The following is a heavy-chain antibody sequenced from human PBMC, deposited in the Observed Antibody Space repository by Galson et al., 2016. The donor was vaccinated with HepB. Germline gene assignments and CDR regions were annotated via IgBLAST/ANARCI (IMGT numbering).Heavy chain of an antibody. Sequence: ETLSLTCSVSGVSISNDIFYWGWIRQPPGKGLEWIGNIYYSGSTYYNPSLKSRVTISVDTSKNQFSLKLTSVTAADAAVYYCARVVGITMIIATGYIDLWGQGTTVTVSS. CDR1: GVSISNDIFY. CDR2: IYYSGST. CDR3: ARVVGITMIIATGYIDL. D-gene: IGHD3-22*01. J-gene: IGHJ6*02. V-gene: IGHV4-39*07.